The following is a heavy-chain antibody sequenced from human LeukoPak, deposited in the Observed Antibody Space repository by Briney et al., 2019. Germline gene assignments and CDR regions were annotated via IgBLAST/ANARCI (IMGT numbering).Heavy chain of an antibody. J-gene: IGHJ4*02. V-gene: IGHV3-21*01. CDR1: GFTFSSYA. Sequence: TGGSLRLSCAASGFTFSSYAMHWVRQAPGKGLEWVSSISSGSLHMYYADSVKGRFTISRDNAKSSLYLEMNSLRAEDTAVYYCYASGTYYNDYWGQGTLVTVSS. CDR2: ISSGSLHM. CDR3: YASGTYYNDY. D-gene: IGHD3-10*01.